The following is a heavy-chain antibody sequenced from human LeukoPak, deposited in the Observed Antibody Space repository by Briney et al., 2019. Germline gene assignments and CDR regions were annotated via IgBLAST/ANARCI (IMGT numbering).Heavy chain of an antibody. D-gene: IGHD3-22*01. CDR3: AGVEVGVIN. V-gene: IGHV4-34*01. CDR1: GGSFSGYY. J-gene: IGHJ4*02. CDR2: INHRGST. Sequence: KPSETLSLTCAVYGGSFSGYYWTWIRQPPGKGLEWIGEINHRGSTNYNPPLKSRVTISVDTSKNQFSLRLTSVTAADTAMYYRAGVEVGVINWGQGTLVTVSS.